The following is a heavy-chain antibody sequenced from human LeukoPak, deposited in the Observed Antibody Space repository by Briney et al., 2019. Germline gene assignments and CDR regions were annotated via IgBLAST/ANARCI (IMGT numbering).Heavy chain of an antibody. CDR3: ARDDCSSTSCYLGLDYFDY. Sequence: GGSLRLSCAASGFTFSSYSMNWVRQAPGTELEWVSSISSSSSYIYYAYSVKGRFTISRNNAKNSLYLQMNSLRAEDTAVYYCARDDCSSTSCYLGLDYFDYWGQGTLVTVSS. CDR1: GFTFSSYS. D-gene: IGHD2-2*01. V-gene: IGHV3-21*01. J-gene: IGHJ4*02. CDR2: ISSSSSYI.